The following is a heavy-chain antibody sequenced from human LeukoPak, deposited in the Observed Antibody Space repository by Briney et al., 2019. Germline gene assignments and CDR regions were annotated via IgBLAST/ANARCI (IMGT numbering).Heavy chain of an antibody. CDR1: GYTFTSYD. J-gene: IGHJ3*02. Sequence: ASVKVSCKASGYTFTSYDINWVRQAPGQGLEWMGWMNPNSGNTGYAQKFQGRVTMTRNTSISTAYMELSSLRSEDTAVYYCARRTSIATDDAFDIWGQGTMVTVSS. CDR3: ARRTSIATDDAFDI. CDR2: MNPNSGNT. D-gene: IGHD6-6*01. V-gene: IGHV1-8*01.